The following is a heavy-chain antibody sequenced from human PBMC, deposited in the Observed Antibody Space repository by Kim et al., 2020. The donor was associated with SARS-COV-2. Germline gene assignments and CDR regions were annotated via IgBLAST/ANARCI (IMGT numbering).Heavy chain of an antibody. CDR2: IYPGDSDI. V-gene: IGHV5-51*01. CDR1: GYSFASYW. CDR3: ARRLVAGNWYFDL. J-gene: IGHJ2*01. D-gene: IGHD6-19*01. Sequence: GESLKISCQGSGYSFASYWIGWVRQMPGKGLEWMGIIYPGDSDIRYSPSFQGQVTISADKSISTAYLQWSSLKASDTAMYYCARRLVAGNWYFDLWGRGTLVIVSS.